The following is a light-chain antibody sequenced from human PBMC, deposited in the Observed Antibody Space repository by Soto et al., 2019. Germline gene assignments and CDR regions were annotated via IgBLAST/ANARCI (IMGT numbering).Light chain of an antibody. CDR2: YVY. CDR3: QHYNSDSEA. Sequence: DIQMTKSPSTLSASVGDRVTLTGRASQSISSWLDWYQQKPGKAPKVLISYVYRLESGVPSRFSGSGAGTKFTLTSSSLQPDDFATYYCQHYNSDSEAFGQGTKVDIK. V-gene: IGKV1-5*01. J-gene: IGKJ1*01. CDR1: QSISSW.